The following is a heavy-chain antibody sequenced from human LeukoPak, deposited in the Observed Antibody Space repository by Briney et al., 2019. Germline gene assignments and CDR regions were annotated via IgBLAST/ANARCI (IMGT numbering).Heavy chain of an antibody. V-gene: IGHV4-39*01. D-gene: IGHD5-12*01. CDR3: VRHDGRGGATMGAFDS. CDR2: VYYGRTT. J-gene: IGHJ5*01. CDR1: AGSFISSSHH. Sequence: PSETLSLTCTVSAGSFISSSHHWGWIRQSPGKGLEWIGTVYYGRTTYYNPSLDGRVTISLGTSANHFSLQLNSVTAADTAVYYCVRHDGRGGATMGAFDSWGQGSLVTVSS.